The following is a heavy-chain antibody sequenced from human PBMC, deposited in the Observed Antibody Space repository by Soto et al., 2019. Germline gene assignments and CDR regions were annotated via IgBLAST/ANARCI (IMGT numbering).Heavy chain of an antibody. D-gene: IGHD3-16*02. Sequence: QVQLVQSGAEVKKPGSSVKVSCKASGGTFRSYTISWVRQAPGQGLEWMGRIFRILGIANYAQKFQGRVTITADKSTSTAYMELSSLRSEDTAVYYCARGSYDYVWGSYRAAYYYYGMDVWGQGTTVTVS. CDR3: ARGSYDYVWGSYRAAYYYYGMDV. CDR2: IFRILGIA. J-gene: IGHJ6*02. CDR1: GGTFRSYT. V-gene: IGHV1-69*02.